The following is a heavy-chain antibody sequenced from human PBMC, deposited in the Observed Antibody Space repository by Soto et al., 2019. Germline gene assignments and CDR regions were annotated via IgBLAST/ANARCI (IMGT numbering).Heavy chain of an antibody. CDR1: GFTFSSYA. J-gene: IGHJ4*02. Sequence: EVQLLESGGGLVQPGGSLRLSCAASGFTFSSYAMSWVRQAPGKGLEWVSAISGSGGSTYYADSVKGRFTISRDNSKNTLYLQMNSLRSEDTAVYYCAKDQSRGVGIAVAGSYFDYWGQGTLVTVSS. V-gene: IGHV3-23*01. CDR2: ISGSGGST. D-gene: IGHD6-19*01. CDR3: AKDQSRGVGIAVAGSYFDY.